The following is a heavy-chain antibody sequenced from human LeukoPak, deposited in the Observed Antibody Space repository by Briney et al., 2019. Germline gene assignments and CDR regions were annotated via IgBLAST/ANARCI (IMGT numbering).Heavy chain of an antibody. Sequence: SEKVSCKASGFTFSNSAMQWVRQARGQRLEWIGWIVVGSGNTNYAQKFQERVTITRDMSTSTAYMELSSLRSEDTAIYYCAADVIYESDWGQGTLVTVSS. CDR2: IVVGSGNT. V-gene: IGHV1-58*02. CDR1: GFTFSNSA. D-gene: IGHD2/OR15-2a*01. CDR3: AADVIYESD. J-gene: IGHJ4*02.